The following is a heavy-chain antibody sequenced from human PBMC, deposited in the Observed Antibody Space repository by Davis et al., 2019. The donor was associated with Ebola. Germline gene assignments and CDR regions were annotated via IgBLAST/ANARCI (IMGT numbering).Heavy chain of an antibody. J-gene: IGHJ3*01. D-gene: IGHD3-22*01. CDR3: ARGGYYDSSGYSHEAFDV. CDR2: ISSRSYYI. CDR1: GFTFSTYS. Sequence: GGSLRLSCAASGFTFSTYSMNWVRQAPGKGLEWVSSISSRSYYIYYADSLKGRFTVSRDNAKNSVYLQVHSLRAEDTAVYHCARGGYYDSSGYSHEAFDVWGQGTMVTVSS. V-gene: IGHV3-21*01.